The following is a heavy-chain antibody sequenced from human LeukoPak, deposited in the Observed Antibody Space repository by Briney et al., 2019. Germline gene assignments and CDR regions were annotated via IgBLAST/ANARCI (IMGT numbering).Heavy chain of an antibody. CDR1: GGSISSSSYY. CDR3: ARHDCGGDCYRLNVFDY. Sequence: PSETLSLTCTVSGGSISSSSYYWGWIRQPPGKGLEWIGSIYYSGSTYYNPSLKSRVTISVDTSKNRFSLNLSSVTAADTAVYCCARHDCGGDCYRLNVFDYWGQGTLVTVSS. J-gene: IGHJ4*02. CDR2: IYYSGST. V-gene: IGHV4-39*01. D-gene: IGHD2-21*02.